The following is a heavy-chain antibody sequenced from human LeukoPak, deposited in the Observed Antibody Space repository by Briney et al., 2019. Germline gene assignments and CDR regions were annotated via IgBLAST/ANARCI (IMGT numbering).Heavy chain of an antibody. V-gene: IGHV3-30*18. J-gene: IGHJ5*02. D-gene: IGHD3-22*01. CDR1: RFTFSSYD. CDR3: AKALTKYYYDSSGNWFDP. Sequence: GGSLRLSCAASRFTFSSYDMHWVRQAPGKGLEWVAVISYDGGNKYYADSVKGRFTISRDNSKNTLYLQMISLRAEGTAVYYCAKALTKYYYDSSGNWFDPWGQGTLVTVSS. CDR2: ISYDGGNK.